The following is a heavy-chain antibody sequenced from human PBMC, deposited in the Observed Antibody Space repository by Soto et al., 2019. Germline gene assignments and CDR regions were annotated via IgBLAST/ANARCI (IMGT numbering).Heavy chain of an antibody. CDR3: ATVSKLTGTTTSPAHYYYMDV. CDR2: FDPEDGET. CDR1: GYTLTELS. Sequence: ASVKVSCKVSGYTLTELSMHWVRQAPGKGLEWMGGFDPEDGETIYAQKFQGRVTMTEDTSTDTAYMELSSLRSEDTAVYYCATVSKLTGTTTSPAHYYYMDVWGKGTTVTVSS. J-gene: IGHJ6*03. V-gene: IGHV1-24*01. D-gene: IGHD1-7*01.